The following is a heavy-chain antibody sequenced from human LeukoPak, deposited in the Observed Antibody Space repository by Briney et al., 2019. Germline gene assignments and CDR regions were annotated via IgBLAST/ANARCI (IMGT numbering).Heavy chain of an antibody. V-gene: IGHV3-53*01. J-gene: IGHJ4*02. Sequence: HLGGSLRLSCTVSGFTVSSNSMSWVRQAPGKGLEWVSFIFSSTHYSDSVKGRFTISRDNSKNTLYLQMNSLRAGDTAVYYCARRAGAYSHPYDYWGQGTLVTVS. CDR1: GFTVSSNS. CDR2: IFSST. D-gene: IGHD4/OR15-4a*01. CDR3: ARRAGAYSHPYDY.